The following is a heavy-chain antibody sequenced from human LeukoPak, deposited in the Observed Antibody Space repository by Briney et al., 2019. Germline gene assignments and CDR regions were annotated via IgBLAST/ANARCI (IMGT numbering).Heavy chain of an antibody. CDR2: MNPNSGNT. CDR3: ARDSYNLRGPYYGMDV. J-gene: IGHJ6*02. D-gene: IGHD3-10*01. CDR1: GYTFTSYD. Sequence: GASVKVSCKASGYTFTSYDVNWVRQATGQGLEWMGWMNPNSGNTGYAQKFQGRVTITRNTSISTAYMELSSLRSEDTAVYYCARDSYNLRGPYYGMDVWAQGTTVTVSS. V-gene: IGHV1-8*03.